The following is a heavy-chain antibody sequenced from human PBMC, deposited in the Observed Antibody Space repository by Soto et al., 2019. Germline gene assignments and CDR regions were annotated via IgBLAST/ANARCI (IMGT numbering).Heavy chain of an antibody. J-gene: IGHJ4*02. Sequence: QVQLVESGGGLVKPGGSLRLVCAASGFSFGDSYMSWVRQAPGKGLEWLSYISGGSSYTNYADSVKGRFTISRDNAKRSLYLEMNSLRADDTAVYYCAKTIVAASGYYFDHWGQGNLVTVSS. CDR3: AKTIVAASGYYFDH. D-gene: IGHD2-21*01. CDR2: ISGGSSYT. CDR1: GFSFGDSY. V-gene: IGHV3-11*06.